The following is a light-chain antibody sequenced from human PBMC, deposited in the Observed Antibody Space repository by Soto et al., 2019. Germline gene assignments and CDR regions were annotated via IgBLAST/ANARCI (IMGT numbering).Light chain of an antibody. CDR1: QSVSSSY. J-gene: IGKJ5*01. V-gene: IGKV3-20*01. Sequence: EIVLTQYPGTLSLSPGERATLCCRASQSVSSSYLAWYQQKPGQAPRLLIYGASSRATGIPDRFSGSGSGTDFTLTISRLEPEDFAVYYCQQYGSSPPITFGQGTRLEI. CDR2: GAS. CDR3: QQYGSSPPIT.